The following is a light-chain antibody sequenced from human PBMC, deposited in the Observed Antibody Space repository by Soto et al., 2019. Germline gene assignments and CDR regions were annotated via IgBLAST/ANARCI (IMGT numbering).Light chain of an antibody. CDR2: RAS. Sequence: DIQMTQSPSTLSASVGERVTITCRASQSISSSLAWYQQKPGKAPNLLIFRASSLQSGVPSRFSGSGSGTEFTLTISSLQPDDFATYYCQQGAKYPYTCGQGTKLEMK. CDR3: QQGAKYPYT. V-gene: IGKV1-5*03. CDR1: QSISSS. J-gene: IGKJ2*01.